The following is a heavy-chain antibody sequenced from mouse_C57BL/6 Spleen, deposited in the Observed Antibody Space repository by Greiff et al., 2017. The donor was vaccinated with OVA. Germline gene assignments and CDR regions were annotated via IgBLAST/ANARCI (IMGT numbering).Heavy chain of an antibody. CDR1: GFSLTSYG. V-gene: IGHV2-2*01. J-gene: IGHJ1*03. CDR3: ARKGYYYGSSPFDV. D-gene: IGHD1-1*01. Sequence: VQRVESGPGLVQPSQSLSITCTVSGFSLTSYGVHWVRQSPGKGLEWLGVIWSGGSTDYNAAFISRLSISKDNSKSQVFFKMNRLQADDTAIYYCARKGYYYGSSPFDVWGTGTTVTVSS. CDR2: IWSGGST.